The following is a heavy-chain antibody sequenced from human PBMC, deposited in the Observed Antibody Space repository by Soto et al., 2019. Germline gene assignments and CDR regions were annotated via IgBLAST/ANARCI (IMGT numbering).Heavy chain of an antibody. Sequence: SETLSLTCTVSSDSITNYYWSWIRQSPGKGLEWIGYIHDSGRSNYNPSLKSRVKISVDTSKKQFSLKLNSLTTADTAVYYCARVGGTRGWYWGQGPLVTAPQ. CDR1: SDSITNYY. CDR2: IHDSGRS. V-gene: IGHV4-59*01. CDR3: ARVGGTRGWY. D-gene: IGHD2-15*01. J-gene: IGHJ4*02.